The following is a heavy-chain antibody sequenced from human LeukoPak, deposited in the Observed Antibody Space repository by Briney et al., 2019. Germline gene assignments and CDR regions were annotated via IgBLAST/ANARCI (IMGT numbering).Heavy chain of an antibody. CDR2: INDSGST. CDR1: GGSFSGYY. J-gene: IGHJ4*02. D-gene: IGHD6-19*01. V-gene: IGHV4-34*01. Sequence: SETLSLTCAVYGGSFSGYYWSWIRQPPGKGLEWLGEINDSGSTNYNPSLKSRVTISVDTSKNQFSLKLSSVTAADTAVYFCARGPTVAVADYWGQGTLVTVSS. CDR3: ARGPTVAVADY.